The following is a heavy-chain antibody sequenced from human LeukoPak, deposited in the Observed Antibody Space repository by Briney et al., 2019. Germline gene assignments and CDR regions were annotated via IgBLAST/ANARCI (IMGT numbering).Heavy chain of an antibody. D-gene: IGHD5-18*01. V-gene: IGHV3-23*01. CDR2: ISGSGGST. CDR3: XXXIYSYGSCFDY. Sequence: GGSLRLSCAASGFTFSSYGMCWVRQAPGKGLEWVSAISGSGGSTYYADSVKGRFTISRDNSKNTLYLQMNSLRAEDTAVYYXXXXIYSYGSCFDYWGQGTLVTVSS. CDR1: GFTFSSYG. J-gene: IGHJ4*02.